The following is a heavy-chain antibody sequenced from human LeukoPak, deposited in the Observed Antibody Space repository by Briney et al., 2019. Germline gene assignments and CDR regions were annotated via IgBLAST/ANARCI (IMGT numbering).Heavy chain of an antibody. CDR1: GYTFTSYD. V-gene: IGHV1-8*03. CDR3: ARAPAWGGNPLGGYPSYCMDV. J-gene: IGHJ6*03. CDR2: MNPNSGNT. Sequence: ASVKVSCKASGYTFTSYDINWVRQATGQGLEWMGWMNPNSGNTGYAQRFQGRVTITRNTSINTAYMELSSLRSEDTAVYSCARAPAWGGNPLGGYPSYCMDVWGNGTTVTVSS. D-gene: IGHD4-23*01.